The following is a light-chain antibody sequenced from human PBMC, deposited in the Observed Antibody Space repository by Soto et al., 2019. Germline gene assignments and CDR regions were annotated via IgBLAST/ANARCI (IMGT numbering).Light chain of an antibody. J-gene: IGLJ1*01. Sequence: QSALTQPPSVSGSPGQSVAISCTGTGSDVGTYNRVSWYQQPPGTAPKLMIYDVSDRPSGVPERFSGSKSGNTAALTISGLQAEDEADYYCSSYTSSSTYVFGTGTKLTVL. CDR3: SSYTSSSTYV. V-gene: IGLV2-18*02. CDR2: DVS. CDR1: GSDVGTYNR.